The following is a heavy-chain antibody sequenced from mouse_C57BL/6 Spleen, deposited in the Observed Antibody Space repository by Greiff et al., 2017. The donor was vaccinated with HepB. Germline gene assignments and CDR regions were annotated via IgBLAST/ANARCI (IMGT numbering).Heavy chain of an antibody. CDR2: IYPRSGNN. J-gene: IGHJ1*03. CDR1: GYTFTSYG. V-gene: IGHV1-81*01. D-gene: IGHD1-1*01. Sequence: VQLQQSGAELARPGASVKLSCKASGYTFTSYGISWVKQRTGQGLEWIGEIYPRSGNNYYNEKFKGKATLTADKSSSTGYMELRSLTSEDSAVDVCARRGYYGSSYWYFDVWGTGTTVTVSS. CDR3: ARRGYYGSSYWYFDV.